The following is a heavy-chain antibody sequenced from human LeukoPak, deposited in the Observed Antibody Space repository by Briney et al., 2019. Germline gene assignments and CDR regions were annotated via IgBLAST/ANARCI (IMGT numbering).Heavy chain of an antibody. CDR2: IKQDGSEK. J-gene: IGHJ4*02. CDR3: ARDKIGGPTLLDY. V-gene: IGHV3-7*01. Sequence: PGGSLRLSCAASGFTFSDFWMNWVRQAPGKGLEWVANIKQDGSEKYYLDSVKGRFTISRDNAKNSLYLQVNSLRAEDTAVYYCARDKIGGPTLLDYWGQGTLVTVSS. CDR1: GFTFSDFW. D-gene: IGHD3-16*01.